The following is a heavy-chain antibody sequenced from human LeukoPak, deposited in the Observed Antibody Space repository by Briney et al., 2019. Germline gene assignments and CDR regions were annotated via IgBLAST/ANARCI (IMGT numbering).Heavy chain of an antibody. CDR1: GGSFSGYS. CDR2: INHSGST. D-gene: IGHD5-18*01. Sequence: KPSETLSLTCAVYGGSFSGYSWSWIREPPGKGLEWIGEINHSGSTNYNPSLNSRVTISVDTSKNQFSLKLSSVTAADTAVYYCARGYSYGYFYWGQGTLVTVSS. V-gene: IGHV4-34*01. J-gene: IGHJ4*02. CDR3: ARGYSYGYFY.